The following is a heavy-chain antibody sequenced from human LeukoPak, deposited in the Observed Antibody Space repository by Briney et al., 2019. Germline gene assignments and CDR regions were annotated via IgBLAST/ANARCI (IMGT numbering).Heavy chain of an antibody. Sequence: AASVKVSCKASGYTFTSYYMHWVRQATGQGLEWMGWMNPNSGNTGYAQKFQGRVTMTRNTSISTAYMELSSLRSEDTAVYYCARGAYEQWLAYYCYYYMDVWGKGTTVTISS. J-gene: IGHJ6*03. CDR1: GYTFTSYY. CDR2: MNPNSGNT. CDR3: ARGAYEQWLAYYCYYYMDV. V-gene: IGHV1-8*02. D-gene: IGHD6-19*01.